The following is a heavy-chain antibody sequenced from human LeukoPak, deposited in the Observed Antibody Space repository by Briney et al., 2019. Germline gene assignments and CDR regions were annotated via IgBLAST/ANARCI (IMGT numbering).Heavy chain of an antibody. Sequence: SETLSLTCTVSGGSMNHYHWSWIRQPPGKRLEWFGCIYYSESATYNPSLKSRVTISLDTSKNQFFLKLSSVTAADTAVYYCARKRSFDLWGQGTLVTVSS. V-gene: IGHV4-59*01. CDR2: IYYSESA. J-gene: IGHJ4*02. CDR1: GGSMNHYH. CDR3: ARKRSFDL. D-gene: IGHD3-9*01.